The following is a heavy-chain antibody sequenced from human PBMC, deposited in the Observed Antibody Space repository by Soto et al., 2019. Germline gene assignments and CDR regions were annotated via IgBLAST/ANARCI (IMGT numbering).Heavy chain of an antibody. CDR1: GFTFSNYW. D-gene: IGHD2-15*01. Sequence: EVQLVESGGGLVQPGGSLRLSCAASGFTFSNYWMYWVRQAPGKGLVWVSRINSGGSVSSYADSVKGRLTISRDNVKNTLYLQMNSPRAEDTAVYYCARGDCVGGPCYSLAGSFYYYMDVWGKGTTVTVFS. J-gene: IGHJ6*03. CDR3: ARGDCVGGPCYSLAGSFYYYMDV. V-gene: IGHV3-74*01. CDR2: INSGGSVS.